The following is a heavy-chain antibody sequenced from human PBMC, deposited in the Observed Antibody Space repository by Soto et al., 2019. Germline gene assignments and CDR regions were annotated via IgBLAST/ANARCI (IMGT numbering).Heavy chain of an antibody. V-gene: IGHV3-23*01. D-gene: IGHD2-2*01. J-gene: IGHJ4*02. Sequence: GGSLRLSCAASGFTFSSYGMSWVRQAPGKGLEWVSAISARADSIKYADSVKGRFTISRDNSQNTLFLQMNNLRPDDSAVYYCAKVGASTNWFPPDHWGQGTLVTVSS. CDR3: AKVGASTNWFPPDH. CDR1: GFTFSSYG. CDR2: ISARADSI.